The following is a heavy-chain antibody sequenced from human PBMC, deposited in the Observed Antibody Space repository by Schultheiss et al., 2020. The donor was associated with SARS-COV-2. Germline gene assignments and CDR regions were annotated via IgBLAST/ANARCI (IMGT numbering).Heavy chain of an antibody. J-gene: IGHJ2*01. V-gene: IGHV1-8*03. D-gene: IGHD3-3*01. Sequence: ASVKVSCKASGYTFTRYDINWVRQATGQGLEWMGWMNPNSGNTGYAQKFQGRVTITRNTSISTAYMELSSLRSDDTAVYYCARDRYDFWSGYVSYWYFDLWGRGTLVTVSS. CDR3: ARDRYDFWSGYVSYWYFDL. CDR2: MNPNSGNT. CDR1: GYTFTRYD.